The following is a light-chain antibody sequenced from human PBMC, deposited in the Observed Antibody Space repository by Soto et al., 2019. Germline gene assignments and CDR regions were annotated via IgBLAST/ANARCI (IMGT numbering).Light chain of an antibody. CDR2: EVS. CDR3: SSYAGSNNPYV. Sequence: QSALTQPPSASGSPGQSVTTSCTGTSSDVGGYNYVSWYQHHPGKAPKLMIFEVSKRPSGVPDRFSGSKSGNTASLTVSGLQAEDEADYYCSSYAGSNNPYVFGTGTKVTVL. V-gene: IGLV2-8*01. CDR1: SSDVGGYNY. J-gene: IGLJ1*01.